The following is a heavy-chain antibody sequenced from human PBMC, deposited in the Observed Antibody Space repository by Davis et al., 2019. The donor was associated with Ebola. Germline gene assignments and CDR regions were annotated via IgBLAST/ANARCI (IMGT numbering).Heavy chain of an antibody. V-gene: IGHV4-59*01. CDR1: GDSMSDYY. D-gene: IGHD1-26*01. J-gene: IGHJ6*03. CDR3: ARGHSHYYYYYYMDV. Sequence: SETLSLTCTVSGDSMSDYYYNWIRQPPGRGLEWIGNMYYSGTTNRNPSLMSRITISGDMSRNQFSLTLNSVTAADTAVYYCARGHSHYYYYYYMDVWGKGTTVTVSS. CDR2: MYYSGTT.